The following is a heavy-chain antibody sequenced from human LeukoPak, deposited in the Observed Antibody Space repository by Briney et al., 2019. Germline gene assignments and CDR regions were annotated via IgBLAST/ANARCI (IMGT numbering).Heavy chain of an antibody. Sequence: PGGSLRLSCAVSGFSVSSTYMTWVRQAPGKGLEWIGSIYYSGSTYYNPSLKSRVTISVDTSKNQFSLKLSSVTAADTAVYYCASPYSSSWSPLDYWGQGTLVTVSS. CDR2: IYYSGST. J-gene: IGHJ4*02. D-gene: IGHD6-13*01. CDR1: GFSVSSTY. CDR3: ASPYSSSWSPLDY. V-gene: IGHV4-39*01.